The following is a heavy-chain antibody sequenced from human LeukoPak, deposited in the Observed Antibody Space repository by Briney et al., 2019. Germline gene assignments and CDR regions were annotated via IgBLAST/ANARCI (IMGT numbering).Heavy chain of an antibody. CDR2: ISGPGVST. V-gene: IGHV3-23*01. Sequence: GGSLRLSCAASEFTFSSYTMIWVRQAPGKGLEWVSAISGPGVSTYYADSVKGRFTISRDNSKNTLYLQMNSLRAEDTAVYYCAKDFYDFWSGLNYWGQGTLVTVSS. CDR1: EFTFSSYT. CDR3: AKDFYDFWSGLNY. J-gene: IGHJ4*02. D-gene: IGHD3-3*01.